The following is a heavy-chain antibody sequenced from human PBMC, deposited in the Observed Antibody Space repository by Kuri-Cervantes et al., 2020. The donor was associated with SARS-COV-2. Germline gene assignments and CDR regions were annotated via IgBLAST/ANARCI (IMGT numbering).Heavy chain of an antibody. V-gene: IGHV4-39*07. D-gene: IGHD6-6*01. CDR2: IYYSGST. Sequence: SETLSLTCTVSGGSISSYYWSWIRQPPGKGLEWIGSIYYSGSTYYNPSLKSRVTISVDTSKNQFSLKLSSVTAADTAVYYCARVMSTSSIAARPRPYYFDYWGQGTLVTVSS. CDR1: GGSISSYY. CDR3: ARVMSTSSIAARPRPYYFDY. J-gene: IGHJ4*02.